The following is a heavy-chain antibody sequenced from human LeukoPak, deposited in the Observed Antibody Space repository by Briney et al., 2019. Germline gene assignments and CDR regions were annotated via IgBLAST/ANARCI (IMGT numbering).Heavy chain of an antibody. CDR1: GFTFSSYA. Sequence: PGGSLRLSCAASGFTFSSYAMSWVRQAPGKGLEWVSAISGSGGSTYYADSVKGRFTISRDNAKNSLYLQMNSLRAEDTAVYYCARHSNYYFDYWGQGTLVTVSS. CDR3: ARHSNYYFDY. V-gene: IGHV3-23*01. J-gene: IGHJ4*02. D-gene: IGHD4-11*01. CDR2: ISGSGGST.